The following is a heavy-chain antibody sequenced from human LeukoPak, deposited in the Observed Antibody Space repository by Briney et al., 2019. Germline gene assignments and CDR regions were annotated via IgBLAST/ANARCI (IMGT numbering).Heavy chain of an antibody. CDR2: ISYDGSNK. CDR3: ARDSGSYIRSWYFDY. Sequence: GGSLRLSCAASGFTFSSYAMHWVRQAPGKGLEWVAVISYDGSNKYYADSVKGRFTISRDNSKNTPYLQMNSLRAEDTAVYYCARDSGSYIRSWYFDYWGQGTLVTVSS. CDR1: GFTFSSYA. J-gene: IGHJ4*02. D-gene: IGHD1-26*01. V-gene: IGHV3-30-3*01.